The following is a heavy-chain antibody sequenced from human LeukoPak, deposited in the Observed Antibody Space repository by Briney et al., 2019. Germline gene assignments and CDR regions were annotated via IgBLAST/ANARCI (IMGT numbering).Heavy chain of an antibody. J-gene: IGHJ4*02. CDR2: IYYSGST. CDR1: GDPISRYSDYSNCK. V-gene: IGHV4-61*01. CDR3: AREYSGFDY. Sequence: PSETLSLTCTVSGDPISRYSDYSNCKWTWIRQTPGKGLEWIGYIYYSGSTNYNPSLKSRVTISVDTSKNQFSLKLTSVTAADTALYYCAREYSGFDYWGQGTLVTVSS. D-gene: IGHD5-12*01.